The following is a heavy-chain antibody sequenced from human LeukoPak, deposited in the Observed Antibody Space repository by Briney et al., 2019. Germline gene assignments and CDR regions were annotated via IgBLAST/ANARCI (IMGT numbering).Heavy chain of an antibody. J-gene: IGHJ5*02. V-gene: IGHV4-59*01. CDR1: GGSITTYY. Sequence: PSETLSLTCTVSGGSITTYYWSWIRQPPGKGLEWIGYIYYSGSANYNPSLKSRVTISVDTSKNQFSLKLSSVTAADTAVYYCAGIHLGELSSINWFDPWGQGTLVTVSS. CDR3: AGIHLGELSSINWFDP. CDR2: IYYSGSA. D-gene: IGHD3-16*02.